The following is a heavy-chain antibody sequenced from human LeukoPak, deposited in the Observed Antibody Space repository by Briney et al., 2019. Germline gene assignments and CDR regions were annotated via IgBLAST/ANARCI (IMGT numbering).Heavy chain of an antibody. CDR1: GDSVSSNRVT. V-gene: IGHV6-1*01. CDR3: VRSYGWGFDP. J-gene: IGHJ5*02. CDR2: TYYRSEWNS. D-gene: IGHD4-17*01. Sequence: SQTLSLTCAISGDSVSSNRVTWDWIRQSPSRGLEWLGRTYYRSEWNSDYAVSVRSRIVVNPDTSKNQFSLQLNSVTPEDTAVYYCVRSYGWGFDPWGQGTLVTVSS.